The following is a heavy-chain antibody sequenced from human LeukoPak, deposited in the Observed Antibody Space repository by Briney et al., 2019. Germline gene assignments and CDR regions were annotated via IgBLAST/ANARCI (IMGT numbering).Heavy chain of an antibody. CDR3: AKDIGYFDWLLGAFDP. CDR2: ISSSGSTI. D-gene: IGHD3-9*01. V-gene: IGHV3-11*01. Sequence: KPGGSLRLSCAASGFTFSDYYMSWLRQAPGKGLEWVSYISSSGSTIYYADSVKGRFTISRDNAKNSVYLQMNSLRAEDTALYYCAKDIGYFDWLLGAFDPWGQGTLVTVSS. CDR1: GFTFSDYY. J-gene: IGHJ5*02.